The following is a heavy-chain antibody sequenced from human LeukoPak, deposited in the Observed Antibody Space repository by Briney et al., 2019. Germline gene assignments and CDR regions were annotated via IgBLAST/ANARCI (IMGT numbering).Heavy chain of an antibody. Sequence: ASVKVSCKASGYTFTGYYMHWVRQAPGQGLEWMGWINPNSGGTNYAQKFQGRVTMTRDTSISTAYMELSRLRSDDTAVYYCARDLRPSATFGGVIVQYWGQGTLVTVSS. CDR1: GYTFTGYY. J-gene: IGHJ4*02. V-gene: IGHV1-2*02. CDR3: ARDLRPSATFGGVIVQY. D-gene: IGHD3-16*02. CDR2: INPNSGGT.